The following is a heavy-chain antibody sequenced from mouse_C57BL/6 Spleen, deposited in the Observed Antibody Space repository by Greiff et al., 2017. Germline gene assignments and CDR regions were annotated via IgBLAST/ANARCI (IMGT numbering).Heavy chain of an antibody. CDR3: ARERVEGGFAY. J-gene: IGHJ3*01. CDR2: INPNNGGT. CDR1: GYTFTDYN. V-gene: IGHV1-22*01. D-gene: IGHD1-1*01. Sequence: EVQRVESGPELVKPGASVKMSCKASGYTFTDYNMHWVKQSHGKSLVWIGYINPNNGGTSYNQKFKGKATLTVNKSSSTAYMELRSLTSEDSAVYYCARERVEGGFAYWGQGTLVTVSA.